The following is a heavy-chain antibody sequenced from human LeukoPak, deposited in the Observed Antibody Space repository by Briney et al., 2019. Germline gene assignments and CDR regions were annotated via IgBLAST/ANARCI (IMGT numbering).Heavy chain of an antibody. CDR1: GFTFSTFA. D-gene: IGHD1-1*01. V-gene: IGHV3-23*01. CDR2: ISGSDGRT. J-gene: IGHJ6*02. CDR3: AKATEHDLYYYGMDV. Sequence: GGSLRLSCAASGFTFSTFAMSWVRQAPGKGLEWVSTISGSDGRTYSADSVKGRFTISRDNSKNTLYLQMNSLRAEDTAVDHCAKATEHDLYYYGMDVWGQGTTVTVS.